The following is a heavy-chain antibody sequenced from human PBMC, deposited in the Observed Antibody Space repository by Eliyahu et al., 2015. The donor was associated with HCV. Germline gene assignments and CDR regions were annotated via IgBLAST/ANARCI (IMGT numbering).Heavy chain of an antibody. CDR2: IYYSGGT. D-gene: IGHD2-8*02. J-gene: IGHJ5*02. CDR1: GGSVSSGSYY. Sequence: QVQLQESGPGLVKPSETLSLTCTVSGGSVSSGSYYWSWIRQPPGKGLEWIGYIYYSGGTNYNPSLKSRVTISVDTSKNQFSLKLSSVTAADTAVYYCARDLRVVAPGQFDPWGQGTLVTVSS. V-gene: IGHV4-61*01. CDR3: ARDLRVVAPGQFDP.